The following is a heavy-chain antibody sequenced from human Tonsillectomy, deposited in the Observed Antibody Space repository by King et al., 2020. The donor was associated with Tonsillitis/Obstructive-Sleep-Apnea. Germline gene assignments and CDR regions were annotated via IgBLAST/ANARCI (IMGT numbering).Heavy chain of an antibody. J-gene: IGHJ6*03. CDR3: ARGADCSSTSCYDRDYYYYMDV. Sequence: QLQESGPGLVKPSGTLSLTCAVSGGSISSSNWWGWVRQPPGEGLEWIGENYHSGSTNYNPSLKSRVTISVDKSKTHFSLKLSFVTAADTAVYYCARGADCSSTSCYDRDYYYYMDVWGKGTTVTVSS. V-gene: IGHV4-4*02. CDR1: GGSISSSNW. CDR2: NYHSGST. D-gene: IGHD2-2*01.